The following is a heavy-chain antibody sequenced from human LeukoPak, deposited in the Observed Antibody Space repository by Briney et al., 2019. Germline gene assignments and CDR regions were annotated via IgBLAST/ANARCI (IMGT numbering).Heavy chain of an antibody. CDR1: GFTFSSYW. CDR3: ARVEGATEFDY. V-gene: IGHV3-74*01. CDR2: INSDGSST. D-gene: IGHD1-26*01. J-gene: IGHJ4*02. Sequence: GGSLRLSCAASGFTFSSYWMHWVRQAPGKGLVWVSRINSDGSSTSYADSVKGRFTISRDNAKNTLYLQMNSLRAEDTAVYYCARVEGATEFDYWGQGTLVTVSS.